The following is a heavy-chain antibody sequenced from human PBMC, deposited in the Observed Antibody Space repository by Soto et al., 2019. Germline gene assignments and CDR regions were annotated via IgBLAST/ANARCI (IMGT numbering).Heavy chain of an antibody. Sequence: QVQLVQSGAEVKKPGASVKVSCKASGYTFTGYYMHWVRQAPGQGLEWMGWSNPNSGGTNYAQKLEGRVTTTRDPSISTASVEVSRLRSDDTAVYYWGRPFGDTSWYYYYYGMDVWGQATAVTVSS. CDR1: GYTFTGYY. CDR3: GRPFGDTSWYYYYYGMDV. CDR2: SNPNSGGT. J-gene: IGHJ6*02. V-gene: IGHV1-2*02. D-gene: IGHD3-16*01.